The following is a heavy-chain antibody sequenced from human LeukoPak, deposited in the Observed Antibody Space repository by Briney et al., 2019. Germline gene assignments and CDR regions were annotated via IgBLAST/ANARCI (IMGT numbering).Heavy chain of an antibody. J-gene: IGHJ6*03. CDR1: GFTFSSYG. V-gene: IGHV3-30*02. Sequence: GGSLRLSCAASGFTFSSYGMHWVRQAPGKGLEWVAFIRYDGSNKYYADSVKGRFTISRDNSKNTLYLQMNSLRAEDTAVYYCAKGPDFWSGYYYYMDVWGKGTTVTVSS. D-gene: IGHD3-3*01. CDR3: AKGPDFWSGYYYYMDV. CDR2: IRYDGSNK.